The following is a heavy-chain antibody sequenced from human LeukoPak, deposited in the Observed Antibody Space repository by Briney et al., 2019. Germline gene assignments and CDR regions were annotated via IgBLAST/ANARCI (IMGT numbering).Heavy chain of an antibody. CDR2: INPDSGGT. CDR1: GYTFTGYY. CDR3: ARGLWSGANRGTFDI. J-gene: IGHJ3*02. V-gene: IGHV1-2*02. D-gene: IGHD3-10*01. Sequence: GASVKVSCKASGYTFTGYYMHWVRQAPGQGLEWMGWINPDSGGTYYAQKFQDRVTVTRDTSISTAYMDLSSLRSDDTAVYYCARGLWSGANRGTFDIWGQGTMVTVSS.